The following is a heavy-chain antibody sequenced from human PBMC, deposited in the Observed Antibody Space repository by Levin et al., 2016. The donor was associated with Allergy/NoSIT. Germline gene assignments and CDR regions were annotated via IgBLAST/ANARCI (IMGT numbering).Heavy chain of an antibody. CDR1: GGSISSSDYY. CDR2: IYHSGKT. V-gene: IGHV4-30-4*01. J-gene: IGHJ6*02. D-gene: IGHD4-23*01. CDR3: ARDHTVLTDYYYYYGLDV. Sequence: SETLSLTCTVSGGSISSSDYYWTWLRQPPGKGLEWIGYIYHSGKTYYNPSLKSRVTVSVDTSKNQFSLRLNSVTAADTATYFCARDHTVLTDYYYYYGLDVWGLGTTVTVSS.